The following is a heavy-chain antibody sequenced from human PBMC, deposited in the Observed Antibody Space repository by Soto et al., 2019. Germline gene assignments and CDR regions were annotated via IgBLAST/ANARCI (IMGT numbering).Heavy chain of an antibody. CDR1: GYTFTGYY. CDR2: INPNSGGT. D-gene: IGHD2-15*01. Sequence: ASVKVSCKASGYTFTGYYMHWVRQAPGQGLEWMGWINPNSGGTNYAQKFQGWVTMTRDTSISTAYMELSRLRSDDTAVYYCARGTKRVVAAENAFDIWGQGTMVTVSS. J-gene: IGHJ3*02. CDR3: ARGTKRVVAAENAFDI. V-gene: IGHV1-2*04.